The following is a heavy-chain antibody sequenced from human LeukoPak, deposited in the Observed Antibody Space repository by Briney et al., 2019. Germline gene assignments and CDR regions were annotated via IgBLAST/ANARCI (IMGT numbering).Heavy chain of an antibody. V-gene: IGHV5-51*01. CDR2: IYPGDSDT. CDR1: GYSFTSYW. CDR3: ARRKRRYDFWSGYYAFDY. J-gene: IGHJ4*02. Sequence: GESLKISCKGSGYSFTSYWIGWVRQMPGKGLEWMGIIYPGDSDTRYSPSFQGQVTISADKSISTAYLQWGSLKASDTAMYYCARRKRRYDFWSGYYAFDYWGQGTLVTVSS. D-gene: IGHD3-3*01.